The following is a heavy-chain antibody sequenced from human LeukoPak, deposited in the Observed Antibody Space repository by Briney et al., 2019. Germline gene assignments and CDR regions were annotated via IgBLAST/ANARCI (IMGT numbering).Heavy chain of an antibody. CDR2: IYYSGST. CDR1: GGSISSGDYY. V-gene: IGHV4-30-4*08. Sequence: SETLSLTCTVSGGSISSGDYYWSWIRQPRGKGLEWIGYIYYSGSTYYNPSLKSRVTISVDTSKNQFSLKLSSVTAADTAVYYCARIPYSGSYGYFDYWGQGTLVTVSS. CDR3: ARIPYSGSYGYFDY. D-gene: IGHD1-26*01. J-gene: IGHJ4*02.